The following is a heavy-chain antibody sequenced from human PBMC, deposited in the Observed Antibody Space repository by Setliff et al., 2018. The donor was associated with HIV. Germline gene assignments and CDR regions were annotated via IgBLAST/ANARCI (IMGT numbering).Heavy chain of an antibody. CDR1: GYTFTSHT. D-gene: IGHD2-2*01. J-gene: IGHJ5*02. CDR3: ARDGCDSNRCYVYNWFDP. CDR2: INAGNGNT. Sequence: ASVKVSCKASGYTFTSHTIHWVRQAPGQGLEWMGWINAGNGNTKYSQKFQSRVTITRDTSATTAFMELSSLTSEDTAVYYCARDGCDSNRCYVYNWFDPWGQGTLVTVSS. V-gene: IGHV1-3*01.